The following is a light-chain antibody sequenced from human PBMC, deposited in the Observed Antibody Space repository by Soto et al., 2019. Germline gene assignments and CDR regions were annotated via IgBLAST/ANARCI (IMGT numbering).Light chain of an antibody. CDR3: QQYGGSPPIT. CDR2: GAF. CDR1: ESVSSTY. V-gene: IGKV3-20*01. J-gene: IGKJ5*01. Sequence: EVVLTQSPGTLSLSPGERATLSCRASESVSSTYLAWYQHKPGQAPRLLIYGAFTRATGIPDRFSGSGSGTDFTLTISRLEPEDFSVYYCQQYGGSPPITFGQVTLLEIK.